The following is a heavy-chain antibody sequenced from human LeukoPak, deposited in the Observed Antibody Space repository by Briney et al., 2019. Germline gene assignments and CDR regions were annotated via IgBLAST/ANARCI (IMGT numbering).Heavy chain of an antibody. V-gene: IGHV3-30*02. D-gene: IGHD5-18*01. J-gene: IGHJ6*03. CDR3: TKDLSYGQDYYYMDV. CDR2: IRYDGSNK. CDR1: GFTFSTYG. Sequence: PGGSLRLSCAASGFTFSTYGMHWVRQAPGKGLEWVAFIRYDGSNKYYADSVKGRFTISRDNSKDTLYLQMNSLRPEDTSMYYCTKDLSYGQDYYYMDVWGKGTTVTISS.